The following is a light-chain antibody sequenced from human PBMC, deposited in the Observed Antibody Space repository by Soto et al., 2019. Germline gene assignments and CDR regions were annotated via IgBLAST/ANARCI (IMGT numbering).Light chain of an antibody. J-gene: IGLJ2*01. V-gene: IGLV2-23*02. CDR1: YSDVGSWNL. Sequence: QSALTQPASVSGSPGQSITISCTGPYSDVGSWNLVSWYQQYPGKAPKLVIFGVSERPSGISNRFSGSKSGNTASLTIFGIQAEDEAVYYCCSYAGPSPFVIFGGVPKLTVL. CDR3: CSYAGPSPFVI. CDR2: GVS.